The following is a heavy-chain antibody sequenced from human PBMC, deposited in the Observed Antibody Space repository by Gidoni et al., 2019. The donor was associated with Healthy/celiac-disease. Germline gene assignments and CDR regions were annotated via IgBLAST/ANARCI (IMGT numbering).Heavy chain of an antibody. D-gene: IGHD3-22*01. CDR3: ARVNSDSSGYLVFDY. CDR2: IGTAGDT. V-gene: IGHV3-13*01. CDR1: GFTFSSYD. J-gene: IGHJ4*02. Sequence: EVQLVESGGGLVKPGGSLRLPCAASGFTFSSYDMHWVRQATGKGLGWVSAIGTAGDTYYPGAVKSRFTISRENAKSSLYLQMNSLRAGDTAVYYCARVNSDSSGYLVFDYWGQGTLVTVSS.